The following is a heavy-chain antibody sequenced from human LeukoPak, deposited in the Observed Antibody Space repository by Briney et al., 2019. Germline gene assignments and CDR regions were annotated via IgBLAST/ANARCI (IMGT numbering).Heavy chain of an antibody. V-gene: IGHV3-9*01. CDR2: ISWNSGLK. D-gene: IGHD3-16*01. J-gene: IGHJ3*02. Sequence: GGSLRLSCAASGFTFDNYAMHWVRQAPGKGLEWVSYISWNSGLKGYADSVKGRFTISRDNAKNSPVLQMNSLTTEDTALYYCAKLGGSFDIWGQGTMVVVSS. CDR3: AKLGGSFDI. CDR1: GFTFDNYA.